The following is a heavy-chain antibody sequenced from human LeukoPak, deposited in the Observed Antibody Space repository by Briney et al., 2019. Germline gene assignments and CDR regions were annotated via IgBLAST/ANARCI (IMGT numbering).Heavy chain of an antibody. CDR3: ARDLGYSSSWYLGY. CDR1: GFTFSSYG. V-gene: IGHV3-33*01. CDR2: IWYDGSNK. J-gene: IGHJ4*02. Sequence: GRSLRLFCAASGFTFSSYGMHWVRQAPGKGLEWVAVIWYDGSNKYYADSVKGRFTISRDNYKTTLYLQMNSLTAEDTAVYYCARDLGYSSSWYLGYWGQGTLVTVSS. D-gene: IGHD6-13*01.